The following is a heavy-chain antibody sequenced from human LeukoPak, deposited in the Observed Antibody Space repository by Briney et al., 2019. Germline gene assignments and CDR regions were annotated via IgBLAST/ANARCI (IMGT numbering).Heavy chain of an antibody. D-gene: IGHD4-17*01. CDR2: IYTSGST. J-gene: IGHJ5*02. CDR1: GGSISSGSYY. V-gene: IGHV4-61*02. CDR3: ARVSYGDYVFDP. Sequence: SETLSLTCTVSGGSISSGSYYWSWIRQPAGKGLEWIGRIYTSGSTNYNPSLKSRVTISVDTSKNQFSLKLSSVTAADTAVYYCARVSYGDYVFDPWGQGTLVTVSS.